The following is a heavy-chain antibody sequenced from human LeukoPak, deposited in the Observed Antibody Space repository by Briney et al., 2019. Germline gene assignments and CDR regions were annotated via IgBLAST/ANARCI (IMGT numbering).Heavy chain of an antibody. J-gene: IGHJ4*02. CDR1: GGTFSSYA. Sequence: SVKVSCKASGGTFSSYAISWVRQAPGQGLEWMGGIIPIFGTANYAQKFQGRVTITTDESTSTAYMELRSLRSDDTAVYYCARDPGVYGNRDDYWGQGTLVTVSS. V-gene: IGHV1-69*05. D-gene: IGHD1-14*01. CDR2: IIPIFGTA. CDR3: ARDPGVYGNRDDY.